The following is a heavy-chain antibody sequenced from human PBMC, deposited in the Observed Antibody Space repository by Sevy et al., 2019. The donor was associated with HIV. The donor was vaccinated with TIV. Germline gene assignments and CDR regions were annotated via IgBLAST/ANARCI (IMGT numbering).Heavy chain of an antibody. CDR2: IRYDGSNK. D-gene: IGHD2-2*01. Sequence: GGSLRLSCAASGFTFSSYGMHWVRQAPGKGLEWVAFIRYDGSNKYYADSVKGRFTISRDNSKNTLYLQMNSLRAEDTAVCYCAKAGGGYCSSTSCSNWFDPWGQGTLVTVSS. V-gene: IGHV3-30*02. CDR3: AKAGGGYCSSTSCSNWFDP. J-gene: IGHJ5*02. CDR1: GFTFSSYG.